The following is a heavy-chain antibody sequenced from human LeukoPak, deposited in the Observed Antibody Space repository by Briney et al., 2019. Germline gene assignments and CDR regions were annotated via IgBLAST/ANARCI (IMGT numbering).Heavy chain of an antibody. Sequence: GVSLRLSCAASGFTFSSYAMSWLRQAPGKGREWFSAISGSGGSTYYADSVKGRFTISRDNSKNTLYLQMNSLRAEDTAVYYCAKSVPQLVPPDPDYWGQGTLVTVSS. J-gene: IGHJ4*02. CDR2: ISGSGGST. CDR1: GFTFSSYA. V-gene: IGHV3-23*01. D-gene: IGHD6-13*01. CDR3: AKSVPQLVPPDPDY.